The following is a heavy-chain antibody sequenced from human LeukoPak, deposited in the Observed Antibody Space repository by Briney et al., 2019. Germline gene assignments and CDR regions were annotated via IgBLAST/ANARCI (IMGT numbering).Heavy chain of an antibody. CDR2: IDSEGTST. V-gene: IGHV3-74*01. J-gene: IGHJ4*02. CDR3: ARDQEMATIFDY. D-gene: IGHD5-24*01. Sequence: GGSLRLSCVGSGFTFSSYWMHWVRQAPGKGLEWVSHIDSEGTSTSYADSVKGRFTISRDNAKNTLYLQMNSLRAEDTAVYYCARDQEMATIFDYWGQGTLVTVSS. CDR1: GFTFSSYW.